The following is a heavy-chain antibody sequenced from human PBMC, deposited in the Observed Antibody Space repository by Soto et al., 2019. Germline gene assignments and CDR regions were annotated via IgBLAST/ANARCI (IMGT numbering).Heavy chain of an antibody. CDR2: TYFRSKWYN. Sequence: SQTLSLTCALSGDSVSSNTASWNWIRQSPSRGLEWLGRTYFRSKWYNDYAVSVKSRIIINPDTANNQFSLQLNSVTPEDTAVYFCEKGDNLGPKTGYAFDHWGQGIMVTVSS. D-gene: IGHD5-12*01. CDR3: EKGDNLGPKTGYAFDH. CDR1: GDSVSSNTAS. V-gene: IGHV6-1*01. J-gene: IGHJ4*02.